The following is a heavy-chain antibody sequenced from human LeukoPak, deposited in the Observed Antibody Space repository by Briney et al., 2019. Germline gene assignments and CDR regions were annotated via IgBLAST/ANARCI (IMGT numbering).Heavy chain of an antibody. D-gene: IGHD3-3*01. CDR3: ARGQYIPDYSDGFYRTPKYFDY. Sequence: RASVKVSCKASGYTFTGYYMHWVRQAPGQGLEWMGWINPNSGGTNYAQKFQGRVTMTRDTSITTAYMELRRLTSDDTAVYFCARGQYIPDYSDGFYRTPKYFDYWGQGTLVTVSS. CDR2: INPNSGGT. J-gene: IGHJ4*02. V-gene: IGHV1-2*02. CDR1: GYTFTGYY.